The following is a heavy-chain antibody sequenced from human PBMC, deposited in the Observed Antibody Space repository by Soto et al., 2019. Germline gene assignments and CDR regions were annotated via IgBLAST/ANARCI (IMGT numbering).Heavy chain of an antibody. J-gene: IGHJ3*02. Sequence: QITLKESGPTLVKDTQTLTLTCTFSGFSLSAATVGVAWIRQPPGKALEWLAVVYWDGDKRYSPSLNSRLTITKDASINQVVLTVANMDPVDTATYYCAHLMITYGGVVADDAFDIWGPGTMVTVSS. CDR2: VYWDGDK. CDR3: AHLMITYGGVVADDAFDI. CDR1: GFSLSAATVG. D-gene: IGHD3-16*02. V-gene: IGHV2-5*02.